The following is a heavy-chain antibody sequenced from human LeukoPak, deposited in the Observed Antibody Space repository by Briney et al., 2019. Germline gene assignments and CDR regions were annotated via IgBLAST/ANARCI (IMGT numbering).Heavy chain of an antibody. CDR3: AKDVRMGSSGYYFDY. V-gene: IGHV3-30*02. CDR1: GFTFSSYG. Sequence: SGGSLRLSCAASGFTFSSYGMHWVRQAPGKGLEWVAFIRYDGSNKYYADSVKGRFTISRDNSKNTLYLQMNSLRAEDTAVYYCAKDVRMGSSGYYFDYWGQGTLVTVSS. J-gene: IGHJ4*02. CDR2: IRYDGSNK. D-gene: IGHD3-22*01.